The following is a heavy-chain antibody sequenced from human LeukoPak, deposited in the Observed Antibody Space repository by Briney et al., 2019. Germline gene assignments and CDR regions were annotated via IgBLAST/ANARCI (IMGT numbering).Heavy chain of an antibody. J-gene: IGHJ6*03. D-gene: IGHD1-14*01. CDR3: AKNHNDVYYYYYYMDV. CDR2: IWYDGSNK. V-gene: IGHV3-33*06. CDR1: GFTFSSYG. Sequence: PGRSLRLSCAASGFTFSSYGMHWVRQAPGKGLEWVAVIWYDGSNKYYADSVKGRFTISRDNSKNTLYLQMNSLRAEDTAVYHCAKNHNDVYYYYYYMDVWGKGTTVTVSS.